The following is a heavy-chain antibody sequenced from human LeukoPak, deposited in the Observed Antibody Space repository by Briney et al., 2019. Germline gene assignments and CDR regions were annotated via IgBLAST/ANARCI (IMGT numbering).Heavy chain of an antibody. CDR2: ISAYNGNT. Sequence: GASVKVSCKASGYTFTSYGISWVRQAPGQGLEWMGWISAYNGNTNYAQKLQGRVTMTTDTSTSTAYMELRSLRSDDTAVYYCARDRPTMVRGVPDVWGKGTTVTVSS. CDR1: GYTFTSYG. V-gene: IGHV1-18*01. CDR3: ARDRPTMVRGVPDV. D-gene: IGHD3-10*01. J-gene: IGHJ6*04.